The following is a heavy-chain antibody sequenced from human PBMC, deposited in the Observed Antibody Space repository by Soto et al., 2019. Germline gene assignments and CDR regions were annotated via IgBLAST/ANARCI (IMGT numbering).Heavy chain of an antibody. D-gene: IGHD6-6*01. V-gene: IGHV1-69*13. CDR2: ILPIFGTA. CDR3: ARDYSSSSWFDP. J-gene: IGHJ5*02. CDR1: GGTFSSYA. Sequence: SVQVSCKVSGGTFSSYAISWVRQAPGQGLEWMGGILPIFGTANYAQKFQGRVTITADESTSTAYMELSSLRSEDTAVYYCARDYSSSSWFDPWGQGTLVTVSS.